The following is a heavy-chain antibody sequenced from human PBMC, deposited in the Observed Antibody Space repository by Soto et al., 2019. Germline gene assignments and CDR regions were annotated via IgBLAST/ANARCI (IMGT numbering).Heavy chain of an antibody. Sequence: QVQLVQSGAEVKKPGASVKVSCKASGYTFTSYGISWVRQAPGQGLEWMGWISAYNGNTNYAQKLQGRVTMTTDTSTSTXXMXLKXLRSDDTAVYYCARDWQDIVVVVAATSHYYYGMDVWGQGTTVTVSS. CDR1: GYTFTSYG. D-gene: IGHD2-15*01. V-gene: IGHV1-18*01. J-gene: IGHJ6*02. CDR2: ISAYNGNT. CDR3: ARDWQDIVVVVAATSHYYYGMDV.